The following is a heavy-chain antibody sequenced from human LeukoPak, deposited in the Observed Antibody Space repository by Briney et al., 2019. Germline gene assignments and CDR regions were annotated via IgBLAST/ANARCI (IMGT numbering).Heavy chain of an antibody. D-gene: IGHD1-1*01. CDR2: FSFNGEST. J-gene: IGHJ5*01. Sequence: GGSLRLSCAASGFTFSSYAMTWVRQAPGKGLEWVSSFSFNGESTYYADSVKGRFTLSRDNAKNMVFLQMDGLRVEDTGIYYCVRDRQYTGSGYDSWGHGTRVTVSS. V-gene: IGHV3-23*01. CDR3: VRDRQYTGSGYDS. CDR1: GFTFSSYA.